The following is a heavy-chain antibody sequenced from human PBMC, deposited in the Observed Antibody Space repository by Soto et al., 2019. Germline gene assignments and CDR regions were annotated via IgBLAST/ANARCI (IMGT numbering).Heavy chain of an antibody. Sequence: SETLSLTCTVSGGSISSSSYYWGWIRQPPGKGLEWIGSIYYSGSTYYNPSLKSRVTISVDTSKNQFSLNLTSLTAADTAIYYCARSNWYSEYWGQGTLVTVSS. CDR2: IYYSGST. CDR3: ARSNWYSEY. CDR1: GGSISSSSYY. D-gene: IGHD7-27*01. V-gene: IGHV4-39*07. J-gene: IGHJ4*02.